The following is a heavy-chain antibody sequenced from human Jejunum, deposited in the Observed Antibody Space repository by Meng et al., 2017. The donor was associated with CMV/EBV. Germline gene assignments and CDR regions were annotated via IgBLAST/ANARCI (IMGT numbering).Heavy chain of an antibody. D-gene: IGHD2-8*01. CDR3: VRERDLIGD. V-gene: IGHV3-15*01. CDR1: GFIFSDAW. J-gene: IGHJ4*02. Sequence: EVQLVESGGGLVKPGGYLILSCAASGFIFSDAWMSWVRQAPGKGLEWVGRIYSKSNGGTTLYPAPVKGRFTISRDDSKNTLYLQMNSLKIEDTAVYYCVRERDLIGDWGQGTLVTVSS. CDR2: IYSKSNGGTT.